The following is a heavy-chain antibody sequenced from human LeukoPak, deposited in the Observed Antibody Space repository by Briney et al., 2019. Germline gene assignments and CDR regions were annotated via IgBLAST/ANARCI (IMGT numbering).Heavy chain of an antibody. V-gene: IGHV4-31*03. D-gene: IGHD3-16*01. Sequence: PSQTLSLTCTVSGGSISSGGYYWSWIRQHPGKGLEWIGYIYYSGSTYYNPSLKSRVTMSVDTSENQFSLKLGSVTAADTAVYYCATTVGSYFDYWSQGTLVTVSS. J-gene: IGHJ4*02. CDR1: GGSISSGGYY. CDR2: IYYSGST. CDR3: ATTVGSYFDY.